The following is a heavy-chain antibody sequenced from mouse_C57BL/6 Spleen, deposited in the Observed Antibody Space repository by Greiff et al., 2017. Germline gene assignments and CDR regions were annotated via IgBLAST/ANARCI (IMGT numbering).Heavy chain of an antibody. CDR2: IDPENGDT. V-gene: IGHV14-4*01. CDR1: GFNIKDDY. CDR3: TTKSDAMDY. Sequence: EVQLQESGAELVRPGASVKLSCTASGFNIKDDYMHWVKQRPEQGLEWIGWIDPENGDTEYASKFQGKATITADPSSNTAYLQLSSLTSEDTAVYYCTTKSDAMDYWGQGTSVTVSS. J-gene: IGHJ4*01.